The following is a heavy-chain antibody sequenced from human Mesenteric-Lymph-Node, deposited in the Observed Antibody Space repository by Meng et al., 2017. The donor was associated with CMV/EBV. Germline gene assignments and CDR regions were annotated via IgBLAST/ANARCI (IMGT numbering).Heavy chain of an antibody. V-gene: IGHV3-21*01. J-gene: IGHJ4*02. CDR1: GFTVSSNY. CDR3: ARAPNGPTGY. CDR2: ISSSSSYI. D-gene: IGHD4-17*01. Sequence: GGSLKISCAASGFTVSSNYMSWVRQAPGKGLEWVSSISSSSSYIYYADSVKGRFTISRDNAKNSLYLQMNSLRAEDTAVYYCARAPNGPTGYWGQGTLVTVSS.